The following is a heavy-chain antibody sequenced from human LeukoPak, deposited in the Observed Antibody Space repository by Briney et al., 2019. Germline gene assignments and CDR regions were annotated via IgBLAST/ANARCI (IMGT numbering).Heavy chain of an antibody. D-gene: IGHD3-10*01. Sequence: PGGSLRLSCAASGFTFSSYAMSWVRQAPAKGLEWVSTISGSGSSTYYTDSVKGRFTISRDNSKNTLYLQMTSLRAEDTAVYYCAKSPSGSLTVDWFDPWGQGTLVTVSS. V-gene: IGHV3-23*01. CDR2: ISGSGSST. J-gene: IGHJ5*02. CDR1: GFTFSSYA. CDR3: AKSPSGSLTVDWFDP.